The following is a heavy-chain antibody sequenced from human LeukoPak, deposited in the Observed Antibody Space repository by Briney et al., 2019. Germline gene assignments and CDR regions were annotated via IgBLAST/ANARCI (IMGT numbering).Heavy chain of an antibody. CDR3: AHHDYGDSPTADYFDY. CDR1: GFSLSTSGVG. D-gene: IGHD4-17*01. Sequence: SGPTLANPTQTLTLTCTFSGFSLSTSGVGVGWIRQPPGKALEWLALIYWDDDKRYSPSLKSRLTITKDISKNQVVLTMTKMDPVDTATYYCAHHDYGDSPTADYFDYWGQGTLVTVSS. J-gene: IGHJ4*02. V-gene: IGHV2-5*02. CDR2: IYWDDDK.